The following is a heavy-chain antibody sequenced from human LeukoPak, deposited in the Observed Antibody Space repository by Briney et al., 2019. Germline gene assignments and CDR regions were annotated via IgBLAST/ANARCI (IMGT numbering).Heavy chain of an antibody. D-gene: IGHD3-9*01. J-gene: IGHJ5*02. CDR1: GYSFTSYW. V-gene: IGHV5-51*01. CDR3: ARHYDILTGYYGWWFDP. CDR2: NYPGGSDT. Sequence: GESLKISCKGSGYSFTSYWIGWVRQMPGKGLEWMGINYPGGSDTRYSPSFQGQVTISADKSISTAYLPSSSLKASDTAMYYCARHYDILTGYYGWWFDPWGQGTLVTVSS.